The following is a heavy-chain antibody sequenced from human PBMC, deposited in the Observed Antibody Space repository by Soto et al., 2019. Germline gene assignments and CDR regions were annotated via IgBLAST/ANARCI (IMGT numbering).Heavy chain of an antibody. CDR1: GFTFSSYA. V-gene: IGHV3-23*01. Sequence: EVQLLESGGGLVQPGGSLRLSCAASGFTFSSYAMSWVRQAPGKGLEWVSAISGSGGSTYYADSVKGRFTISRDNSKNTLYLQMNSLRAEDTAVYYCANSEGGSGSYYYYAMDVWGQGTTVTVSS. D-gene: IGHD3-10*01. J-gene: IGHJ6*02. CDR3: ANSEGGSGSYYYYAMDV. CDR2: ISGSGGST.